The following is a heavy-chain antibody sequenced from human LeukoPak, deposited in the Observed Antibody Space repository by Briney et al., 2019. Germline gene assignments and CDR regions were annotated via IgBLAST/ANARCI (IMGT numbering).Heavy chain of an antibody. CDR2: IYPDDSDT. CDR3: ARTDIVTTIMDY. CDR1: GYTFTSHW. Sequence: GESLKISCKGSGYTFTSHWIGWVRQMPGNGLEWMGIIYPDDSDTRYTPSFQGQVTISVENSISTAYLQWDSLKASDTAMYYCARTDIVTTIMDYWGQGTLVTVSS. V-gene: IGHV5-51*01. J-gene: IGHJ4*02. D-gene: IGHD5-12*01.